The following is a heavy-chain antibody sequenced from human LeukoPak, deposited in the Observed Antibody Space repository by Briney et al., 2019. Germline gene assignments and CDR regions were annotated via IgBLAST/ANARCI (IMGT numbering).Heavy chain of an antibody. CDR2: ISSSSSYT. V-gene: IGHV3-11*05. Sequence: GGSLRLSCAASGFTFSDYYMSWIRQAPGKELEWVSYISSSSSYTNYADSVKGRFTISRDNAKNSLYLQMNSLRAEDTAVYYCARVPAYGDYFDYWGQGTLVTVS. CDR3: ARVPAYGDYFDY. D-gene: IGHD4-17*01. J-gene: IGHJ4*02. CDR1: GFTFSDYY.